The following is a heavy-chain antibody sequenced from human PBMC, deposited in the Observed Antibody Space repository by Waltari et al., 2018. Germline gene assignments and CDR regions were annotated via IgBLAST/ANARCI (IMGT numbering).Heavy chain of an antibody. J-gene: IGHJ4*02. V-gene: IGHV4-39*01. Sequence: QLQLQESGPGLVKPSETLSLTCNVSGGSISSSSYYWGWVRQPPGKRLEWIGSIYNFGNTFYNPSRSSRVTISMDTPNNQFSLKLSSVTAADTAVYYCARPSRGIQPFDYWGPGTLVTVSS. CDR2: IYNFGNT. CDR3: ARPSRGIQPFDY. D-gene: IGHD3-10*01. CDR1: GGSISSSSYY.